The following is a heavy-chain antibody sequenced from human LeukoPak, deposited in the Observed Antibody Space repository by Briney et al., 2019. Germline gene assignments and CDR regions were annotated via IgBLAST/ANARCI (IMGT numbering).Heavy chain of an antibody. CDR2: ISTNGGST. V-gene: IGHV3-64*01. Sequence: GGSLRLSCAASGFTFSSYVMHWLRQAPGKGLEYVSAISTNGGSTDYAHSVKGRFTISRDNSKNTLYLQMGSLRTEDMAVYYCARWRVGTTTGFDTWGQGTLVTVSS. CDR3: ARWRVGTTTGFDT. J-gene: IGHJ5*02. D-gene: IGHD1-26*01. CDR1: GFTFSSYV.